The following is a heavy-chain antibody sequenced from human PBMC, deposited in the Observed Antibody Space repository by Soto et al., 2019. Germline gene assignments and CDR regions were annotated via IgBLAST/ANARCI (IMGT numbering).Heavy chain of an antibody. V-gene: IGHV3-23*01. Sequence: LRLSCAASGFTFSSYAMSWVRQAPGKGLEWVSAISGSGGSTYYADSVKGRLTISRDNSKNTLYLQMNSLRAEDTAVYYCAKVPYYYDSSGQYYFDYWGQGTLVTVSS. CDR1: GFTFSSYA. D-gene: IGHD3-22*01. CDR3: AKVPYYYDSSGQYYFDY. CDR2: ISGSGGST. J-gene: IGHJ4*02.